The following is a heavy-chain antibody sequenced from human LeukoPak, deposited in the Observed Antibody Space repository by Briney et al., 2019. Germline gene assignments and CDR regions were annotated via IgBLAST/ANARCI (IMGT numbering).Heavy chain of an antibody. J-gene: IGHJ4*02. CDR3: AKDRMITFGGVSGILDY. D-gene: IGHD3-16*01. V-gene: IGHV3-23*01. Sequence: QPGGSLRLSCAASGFTFSSYAMSWVRQAPGKGLEWVSAISGSGGSTYYADSVKGRFTISRDNSKNTLYLQMNSLRAEDTAVYYCAKDRMITFGGVSGILDYWGQGTLVTVSS. CDR1: GFTFSSYA. CDR2: ISGSGGST.